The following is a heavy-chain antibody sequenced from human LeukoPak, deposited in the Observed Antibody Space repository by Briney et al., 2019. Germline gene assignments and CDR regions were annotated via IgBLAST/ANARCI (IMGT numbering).Heavy chain of an antibody. Sequence: GGSLRLSCAAPGFTFSSYAMSWVRQAPGKGLEWVSAISGSGGSTYYADSVKGRFTISRDNSKNTLYLQMNSLRAEDTAVYYCAKSSNFLERLLLPGAFDIWGQGTMVTVSS. CDR3: AKSSNFLERLLLPGAFDI. V-gene: IGHV3-23*01. J-gene: IGHJ3*02. D-gene: IGHD3-3*01. CDR2: ISGSGGST. CDR1: GFTFSSYA.